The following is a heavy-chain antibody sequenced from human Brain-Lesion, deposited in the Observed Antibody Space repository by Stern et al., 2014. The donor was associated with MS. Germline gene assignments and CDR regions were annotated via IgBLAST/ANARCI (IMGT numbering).Heavy chain of an antibody. J-gene: IGHJ6*02. D-gene: IGHD3-3*01. Sequence: VHLVESGAEVKKPGASVKVSCKVSGYTHTELSMHWVRQAPGKGLEWMGGFDPEDGETIYAQKFQGRVTMTEDTSTDTAYMELSSLRSEDTAVYYCATDRDDFRSGYSAPTKGYGLDVWGQGTTVTVTS. CDR2: FDPEDGET. V-gene: IGHV1-24*01. CDR1: GYTHTELS. CDR3: ATDRDDFRSGYSAPTKGYGLDV.